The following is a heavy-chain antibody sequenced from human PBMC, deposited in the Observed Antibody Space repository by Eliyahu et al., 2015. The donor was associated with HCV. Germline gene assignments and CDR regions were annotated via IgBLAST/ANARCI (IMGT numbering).Heavy chain of an antibody. Sequence: QVRLVQSGAEVKKPGASVKVSCQTSGYTFTNYAMHWVRQAPGQSLEWMGWINAGNDDNGNTKYSQKFQGRVTITRDTSATTVYMELNNLRSEDTAVYYCARTVEIYCTGSSCYYHSGMDVWGQGTTVTVSS. V-gene: IGHV1-3*01. D-gene: IGHD2-15*01. CDR2: INAGNDDNGNT. CDR1: GYTFTNYA. J-gene: IGHJ6*02. CDR3: ARTVEIYCTGSSCYYHSGMDV.